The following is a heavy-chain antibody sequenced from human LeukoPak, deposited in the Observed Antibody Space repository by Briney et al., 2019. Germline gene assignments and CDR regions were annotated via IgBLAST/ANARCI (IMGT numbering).Heavy chain of an antibody. CDR3: ARRAGEYSHPYDY. J-gene: IGHJ4*02. Sequence: SGGSLGLSCTVSGFTVSSNSWSWVRQAPGKGLEWVSFIYSGGNTHYSDSVKGRFTISRDTSKNTLYLQMNSLRADDTAIYYCARRAGEYSHPYDYWGQGTLVTVSS. CDR1: GFTVSSNS. CDR2: IYSGGNT. V-gene: IGHV3-53*01. D-gene: IGHD2/OR15-2a*01.